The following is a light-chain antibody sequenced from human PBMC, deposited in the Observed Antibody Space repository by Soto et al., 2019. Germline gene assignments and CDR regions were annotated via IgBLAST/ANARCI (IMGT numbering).Light chain of an antibody. CDR1: QSISSSY. CDR3: QHYGSSLWT. J-gene: IGKJ1*01. CDR2: GAS. V-gene: IGKV3-20*01. Sequence: EIVLTQSPGTLSLSPGERAALSCRASQSISSSYLAWYQQKPGQAPRLLIYGASSRATGIPDWFSGSGSGTDFTLTISRLEPEDFAVYYCQHYGSSLWTFGQGTKVEIK.